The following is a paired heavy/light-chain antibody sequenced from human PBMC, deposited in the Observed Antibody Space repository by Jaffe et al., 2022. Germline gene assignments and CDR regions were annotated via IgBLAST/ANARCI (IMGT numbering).Heavy chain of an antibody. CDR1: GFTLRSYA. V-gene: IGHV3-23*01. D-gene: IGHD4-17*01. J-gene: IGHJ3*02. CDR3: AKDWYGDYADAFDI. Sequence: EVQLLESGGGLVQPGGSLRLSCAASGFTLRSYAMSWVRQAPGKGLEWVSAIGGSGGSTYYADSVKGRFTIYRDNSKNTLYLQMNSLRAEDTAVYYCAKDWYGDYADAFDIWGQGTMVTVSS. CDR2: IGGSGGST.
Light chain of an antibody. J-gene: IGLJ3*02. CDR3: CSYAGSAV. Sequence: QSALTQPASVSGSPGQSITISCTGTSSDVGSYNLVSWYQQHPGKAPKLMIYEGSKRPSGVSNRFSGSKSGNTASLTISGLQAEDEADYYCCSYAGSAVFGGGTKLTVL. CDR2: EGS. CDR1: SSDVGSYNL. V-gene: IGLV2-23*01.